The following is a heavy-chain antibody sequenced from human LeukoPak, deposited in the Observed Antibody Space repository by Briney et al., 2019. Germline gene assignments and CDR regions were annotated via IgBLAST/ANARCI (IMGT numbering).Heavy chain of an antibody. V-gene: IGHV4-59*08. CDR2: IYYSGST. D-gene: IGHD4-17*01. CDR3: ARVGTTSMTTVTYYFDY. J-gene: IGHJ4*02. CDR1: GGSISSYY. Sequence: SETLSLTCTVSGGSISSYYWSCIRQPPGKGLEWIGYIYYSGSTNYNPSPKSRVTISVDTSKNQFCLKLSSVTAADTPLYYCARVGTTSMTTVTYYFDYWGQGTLVTVSS.